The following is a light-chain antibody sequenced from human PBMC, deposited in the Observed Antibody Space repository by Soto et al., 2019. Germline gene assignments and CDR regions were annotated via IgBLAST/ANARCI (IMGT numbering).Light chain of an antibody. CDR3: QKLNAYPPWT. J-gene: IGKJ1*01. V-gene: IGKV1-39*01. CDR2: AAS. Sequence: DIQMTQSPSSLSASVGDRVTITCLASHNMKTWLNWYQQRPGKAPKLLIYAASSLHSGVPSRFSGSGSGTDFTLTISSLQPEDFATYFCQKLNAYPPWTFGQGTKVDIK. CDR1: HNMKTW.